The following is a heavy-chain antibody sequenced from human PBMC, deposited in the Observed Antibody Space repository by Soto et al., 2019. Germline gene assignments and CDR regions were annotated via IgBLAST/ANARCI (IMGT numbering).Heavy chain of an antibody. CDR3: ATAVGGSSYAYLPAD. CDR2: LSAGGTAT. J-gene: IGHJ4*01. Sequence: EVQLLESGGGLVQPGRSLRLSCGASGFIFSSSAMTWVRQAPGKGLEWVSGLSAGGTATYYADSVKGRFTISRDNSKNTLYLQVNSLRVEDTALYYCATAVGGSSYAYLPADWGHGTLVTVSS. CDR1: GFIFSSSA. V-gene: IGHV3-23*01. D-gene: IGHD5-18*01.